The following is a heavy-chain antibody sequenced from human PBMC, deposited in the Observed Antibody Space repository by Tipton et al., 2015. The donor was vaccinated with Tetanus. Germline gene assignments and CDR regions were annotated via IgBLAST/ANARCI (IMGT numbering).Heavy chain of an antibody. CDR2: IYPGDSDT. CDR1: GYIFNNYW. Sequence: QLVQSGGEVKKPGESLKISCKGSGYIFNNYWIGWVRQMPGKGLEWMGIIYPGDSDTRYSPSFQGQVTISVDKSISTAYLQWSSLKASDTSTFYCARAHCSDGVCNFDYWGQGALVTVAS. D-gene: IGHD2-8*01. J-gene: IGHJ4*02. V-gene: IGHV5-51*01. CDR3: ARAHCSDGVCNFDY.